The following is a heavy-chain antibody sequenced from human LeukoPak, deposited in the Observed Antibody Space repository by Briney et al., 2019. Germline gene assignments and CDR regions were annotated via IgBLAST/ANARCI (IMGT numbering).Heavy chain of an antibody. J-gene: IGHJ2*01. Sequence: PSQTLSLTCAVSGGSISSGGYSWSWIRQPPGKGLEWIGYIYHSGSTCYNPSLKSRVTISVDRSKNQFSLKLSSVTAADTAVYYCARELSPGYFDLWGRGTLVTVSS. CDR2: IYHSGST. V-gene: IGHV4-30-2*01. CDR3: ARELSPGYFDL. CDR1: GGSISSGGYS.